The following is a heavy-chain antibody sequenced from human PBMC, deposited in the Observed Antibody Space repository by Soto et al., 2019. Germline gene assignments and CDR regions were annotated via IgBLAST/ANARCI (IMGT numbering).Heavy chain of an antibody. Sequence: SETLSLTCTVSGDSLSRFYWTWIRQSPGKGLEWIGYIYDNGSTNDNPSLKSRVTMSVDTSKNQFSLNLSSVASADTAVYYCARDNLAGFDFWGQGILVTVSS. CDR1: GDSLSRFY. D-gene: IGHD6-19*01. V-gene: IGHV4-59*01. CDR2: IYDNGST. CDR3: ARDNLAGFDF. J-gene: IGHJ4*02.